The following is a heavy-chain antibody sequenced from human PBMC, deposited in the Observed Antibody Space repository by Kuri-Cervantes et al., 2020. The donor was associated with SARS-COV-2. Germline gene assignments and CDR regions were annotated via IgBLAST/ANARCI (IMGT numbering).Heavy chain of an antibody. CDR1: GGTFRSYA. CDR2: IIPIFGTT. CDR3: ASYYYDSSDYRESDY. V-gene: IGHV1-69*13. D-gene: IGHD3-22*01. Sequence: SSVKVSCKASGGTFRSYAIRWVRQTPGQGLEWMGGIIPIFGTTNYTQKFQGRVTITADESTSIVYMELSSLRSEDTAIYYCASYYYDSSDYRESDYWGQGTLVTVSS. J-gene: IGHJ4*02.